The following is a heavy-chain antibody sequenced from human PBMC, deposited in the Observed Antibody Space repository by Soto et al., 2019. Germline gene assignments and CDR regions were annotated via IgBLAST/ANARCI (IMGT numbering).Heavy chain of an antibody. J-gene: IGHJ6*02. V-gene: IGHV1-8*02. D-gene: IGHD2-2*01. CDR2: MNPINGAT. CDR1: GYDFTAYD. Sequence: ASVKVSCKASGYDFTAYDINWVRQASGQGLEWMGWMNPINGATGSPRRFQGRVPMTRNTATATAYLELTSLRSDDSAVYFCGRGPSPRAPAGGTPYYYAMDVWGQGTTVTVSS. CDR3: GRGPSPRAPAGGTPYYYAMDV.